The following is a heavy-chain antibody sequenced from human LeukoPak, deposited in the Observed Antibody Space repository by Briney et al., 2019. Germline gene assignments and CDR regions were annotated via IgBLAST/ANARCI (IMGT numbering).Heavy chain of an antibody. Sequence: GESLKISCKGSGYSFTSYWTGWVRQMPGRGLEWMGIIHPGDSNTRYSPSFQGQVTISVDKSISTAYLQWSSLKASDTAKYYCARYYSYTMDVWGPGTTVTVSS. V-gene: IGHV5-51*01. CDR3: ARYYSYTMDV. CDR1: GYSFTSYW. J-gene: IGHJ6*02. CDR2: IHPGDSNT.